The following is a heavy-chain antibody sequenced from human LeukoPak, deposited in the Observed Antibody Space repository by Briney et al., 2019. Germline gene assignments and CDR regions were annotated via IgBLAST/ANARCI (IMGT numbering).Heavy chain of an antibody. V-gene: IGHV4-34*01. CDR1: GGSFSDYY. CDR2: INHSGST. D-gene: IGHD6-13*01. CDR3: ARVLIYSSSWYPAMSYYMDV. J-gene: IGHJ6*03. Sequence: PSETLSLTCAVYGGSFSDYYWSWIRQPPGKGLAWIGEINHSGSTNYNPSLKSRVTISVDTSKNQFSLKLSSVTAADTAVYYCARVLIYSSSWYPAMSYYMDVWGKGTTVTVSS.